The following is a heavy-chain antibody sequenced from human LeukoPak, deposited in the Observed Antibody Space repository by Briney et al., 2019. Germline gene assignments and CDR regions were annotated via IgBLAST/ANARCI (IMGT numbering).Heavy chain of an antibody. CDR1: GGSISSSGYY. CDR3: ARTSGAPYNSGWYWYFDL. J-gene: IGHJ2*01. V-gene: IGHV4-39*01. D-gene: IGHD6-19*01. Sequence: SETLSLTCTVSGGSISSSGYYWGWIRQPPGKGLEWIGSFYYSGTTYYNPSLKSRVTISVDTSKNQFSLKLSYVTAADTAVYYCARTSGAPYNSGWYWYFDLWGRGTLVTVSS. CDR2: FYYSGTT.